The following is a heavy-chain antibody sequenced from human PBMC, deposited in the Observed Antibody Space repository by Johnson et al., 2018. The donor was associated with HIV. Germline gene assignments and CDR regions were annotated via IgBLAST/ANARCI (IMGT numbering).Heavy chain of an antibody. J-gene: IGHJ3*02. Sequence: VQLEESGGGVVQPGRSLRLSCAASGFTFADYGMSWVRQVPGKGLEWVSGINWNGDSTGYAASVKGRFTISRDNAKNSLYLQMNSLRPEDTAVYYCARDGRDMVTRGSFDIWGQGTMVTVSS. CDR1: GFTFADYG. V-gene: IGHV3-20*04. D-gene: IGHD5-18*01. CDR3: ARDGRDMVTRGSFDI. CDR2: INWNGDST.